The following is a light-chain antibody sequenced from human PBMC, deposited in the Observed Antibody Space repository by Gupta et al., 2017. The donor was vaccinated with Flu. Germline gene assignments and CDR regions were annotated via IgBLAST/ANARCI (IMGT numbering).Light chain of an antibody. CDR2: WAS. J-gene: IGKJ1*01. Sequence: DIVMTQSPDSLAVSLGERATINCKSSQSVLYSSNNKNYLAWYQQKPGQPPKLLIYWASTRESGVPDRFSGSGSGTDFTLTISSLQAEDVAVYYCQQDYSTPRTFGQG. CDR3: QQDYSTPRT. V-gene: IGKV4-1*01. CDR1: QSVLYSSNNKNY.